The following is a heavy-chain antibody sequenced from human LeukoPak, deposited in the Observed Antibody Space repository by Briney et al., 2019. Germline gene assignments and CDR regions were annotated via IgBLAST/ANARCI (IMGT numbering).Heavy chain of an antibody. CDR3: AKDYGSGLFGYYYMDV. CDR2: ISSRSSYI. J-gene: IGHJ6*03. CDR1: GLTFSTYS. D-gene: IGHD3-10*01. V-gene: IGHV3-21*01. Sequence: GGSLRLSCAASGLTFSTYSMNWVRQAPGKGLEWVSSISSRSSYIYYADSVKGRYTIPRDNDKNSLYLQMNSLRAEDTAVYYCAKDYGSGLFGYYYMDVWGKGTTVTVSS.